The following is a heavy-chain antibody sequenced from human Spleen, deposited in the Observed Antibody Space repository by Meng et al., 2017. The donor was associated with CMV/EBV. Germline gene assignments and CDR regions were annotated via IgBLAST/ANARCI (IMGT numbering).Heavy chain of an antibody. D-gene: IGHD1-26*01. Sequence: GESLKISCAASGFTFSSYVMHWVRQAPGKGLEWVAIVSFDGKNRYYADSVEGRFTISRDNSKNALYLQMNSLRAEGTAVYYCAKDLRSRFIVGPRADGGHGMDVWGQGTTVTVSS. CDR2: VSFDGKNR. CDR3: AKDLRSRFIVGPRADGGHGMDV. V-gene: IGHV3-30*04. CDR1: GFTFSSYV. J-gene: IGHJ6*01.